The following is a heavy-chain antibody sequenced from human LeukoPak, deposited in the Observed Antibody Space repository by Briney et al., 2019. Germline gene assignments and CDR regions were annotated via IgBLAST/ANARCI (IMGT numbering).Heavy chain of an antibody. J-gene: IGHJ6*01. CDR3: ARGSEGYCSGGSCYYCMDV. CDR2: ISSSSSYI. V-gene: IGHV3-21*01. D-gene: IGHD2-15*01. CDR1: GFTFSSYT. Sequence: PGGPLRLSCAASGFTFSSYTMNWVRQAPGRGLEWVSYISSSSSYIYYAASVKGRFTISRDNAENSLYLQMSSLRAEDAAVYYCARGSEGYCSGGSCYYCMDVWGQGTTVTVSS.